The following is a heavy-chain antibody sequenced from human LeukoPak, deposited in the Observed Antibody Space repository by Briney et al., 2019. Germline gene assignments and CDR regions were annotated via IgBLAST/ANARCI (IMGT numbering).Heavy chain of an antibody. CDR2: MNIDGSEK. CDR3: ARDPVEWELLLDY. Sequence: GGSLRPSCAASGFTFSNYWMGWVRQAPGKRPEWVANMNIDGSEKYYADSVKGRFSISRDNARNSVYLQMASLRVEDTAVYYCARDPVEWELLLDYWGQGTLVTVSS. V-gene: IGHV3-7*01. J-gene: IGHJ4*02. D-gene: IGHD1-26*01. CDR1: GFTFSNYW.